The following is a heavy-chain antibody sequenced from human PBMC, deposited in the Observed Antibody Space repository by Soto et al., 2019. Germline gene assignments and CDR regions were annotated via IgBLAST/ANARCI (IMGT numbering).Heavy chain of an antibody. CDR2: ISFDGSSQ. J-gene: IGHJ4*02. V-gene: IGHV3-30-3*01. CDR3: AKDQDTSGYYSVGD. CDR1: GFKFRSHA. D-gene: IGHD3-22*01. Sequence: VQLVESGGGFVKPGGSLRLSCAASGFKFRSHAMHWVRQAPGQGLEWVAVISFDGSSQYYADFVKGRFTVSRDNSKTTLYLQLNSLRAEDTALYFCAKDQDTSGYYSVGDWGRGTLVTVSS.